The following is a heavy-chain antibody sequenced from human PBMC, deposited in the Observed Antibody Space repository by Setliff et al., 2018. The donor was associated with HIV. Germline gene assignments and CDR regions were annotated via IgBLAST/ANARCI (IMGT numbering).Heavy chain of an antibody. D-gene: IGHD3-22*01. CDR2: ISGSGGST. CDR3: VTVGDYDSSGYYRY. Sequence: PGGSLRLSCAASGFTFSSYAMSWVRQAPGKGLEWVSAISGSGGSTYYADSVKGRFSISGDNSKNTLYLQMNNLRAEDTALYYCVTVGDYDSSGYYRYWGQGTLVTVSS. CDR1: GFTFSSYA. V-gene: IGHV3-23*01. J-gene: IGHJ4*02.